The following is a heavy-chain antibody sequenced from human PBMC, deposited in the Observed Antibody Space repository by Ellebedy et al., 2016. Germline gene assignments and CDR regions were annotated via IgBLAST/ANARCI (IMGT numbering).Heavy chain of an antibody. CDR1: GGSFSGYS. CDR3: AKHFTWYRITGGAFDV. V-gene: IGHV4-34*01. CDR2: ISHTGST. D-gene: IGHD6-13*01. J-gene: IGHJ3*01. Sequence: SETLSLTCAVFGGSFSGYSWSWIRQTPGRGLEWIGEISHTGSTIYNPSLESRVTISVDTSKNQFSLKLTSVTAADTAVYYCAKHFTWYRITGGAFDVWGQGTMVTVSS.